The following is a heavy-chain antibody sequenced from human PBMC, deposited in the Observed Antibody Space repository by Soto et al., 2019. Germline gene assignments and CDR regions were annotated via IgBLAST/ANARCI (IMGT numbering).Heavy chain of an antibody. CDR2: ISYDGSNK. Sequence: PGGSLRLSCAASGFTFSSYAMHWVRQAPGKGLEWVAVISYDGSNKYYADSVKGRFTISRDNSKNTLYLQMNSLRAEDTAVYYCANNYYDSSGYYLSYYYYGMDVWGQGT. CDR1: GFTFSSYA. J-gene: IGHJ6*02. CDR3: ANNYYDSSGYYLSYYYYGMDV. V-gene: IGHV3-30-3*01. D-gene: IGHD3-22*01.